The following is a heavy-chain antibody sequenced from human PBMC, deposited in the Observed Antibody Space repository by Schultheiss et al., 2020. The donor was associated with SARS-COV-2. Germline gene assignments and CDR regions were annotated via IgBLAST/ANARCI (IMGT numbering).Heavy chain of an antibody. CDR2: IYYSGST. CDR3: ARLDLDSGYYPYYDYGMDV. Sequence: SETLSLTCTVSGGSISSYYWGWIRQPPGKGLEWIGYIYYSGSTNYNPSLKSRVTILVDTSKNQFSLKLSSVTAAGTAVYYCARLDLDSGYYPYYDYGMDVWGQGTTVTVSS. V-gene: IGHV4-59*08. J-gene: IGHJ6*02. D-gene: IGHD3-22*01. CDR1: GGSISSYY.